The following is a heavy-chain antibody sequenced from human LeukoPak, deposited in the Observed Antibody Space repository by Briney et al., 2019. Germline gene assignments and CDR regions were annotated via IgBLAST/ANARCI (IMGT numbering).Heavy chain of an antibody. Sequence: ASVKVSCKASGYTFSNYGISWVRQAPGQGLEWMGWINPTSGGTNYAQKFQGRVTMTRDTSISTAYMELSRLTSDDTAIYYCARDPGILNAYDNWFDPWGQGTLVTVSS. CDR1: GYTFSNYG. CDR2: INPTSGGT. V-gene: IGHV1-2*02. D-gene: IGHD3-16*01. CDR3: ARDPGILNAYDNWFDP. J-gene: IGHJ5*02.